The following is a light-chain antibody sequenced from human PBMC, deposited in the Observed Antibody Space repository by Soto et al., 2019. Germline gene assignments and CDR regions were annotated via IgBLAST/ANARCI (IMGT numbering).Light chain of an antibody. CDR1: QSVTGSY. Sequence: EIVLTQSPGTLSLSPWERATLSCRASQSVTGSYLAWYQQKPGQAPRLLIYGASSRATGIPDRFSGSGSGTDFTLTISRLEPEDFAVYYRQQYGSSPWTFGQGTKVDIK. J-gene: IGKJ1*01. V-gene: IGKV3-20*01. CDR3: QQYGSSPWT. CDR2: GAS.